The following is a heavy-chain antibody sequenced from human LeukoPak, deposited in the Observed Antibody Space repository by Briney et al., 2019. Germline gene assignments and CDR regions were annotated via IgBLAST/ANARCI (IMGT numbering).Heavy chain of an antibody. CDR2: IYYSGST. CDR3: ARHRGIAVAGTEFDY. J-gene: IGHJ4*02. Sequence: SETLSLTCTVSGGSISSYYWSWIRQPPGKGLEWIGYIYYSGSTNYNPSLKSRGTISVDTSKNQFSLKLSSVTAADTAVYYCARHRGIAVAGTEFDYWGQGTLVTVSS. V-gene: IGHV4-59*08. CDR1: GGSISSYY. D-gene: IGHD6-19*01.